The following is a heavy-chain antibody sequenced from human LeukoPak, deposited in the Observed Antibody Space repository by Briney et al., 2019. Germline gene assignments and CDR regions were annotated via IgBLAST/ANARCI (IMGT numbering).Heavy chain of an antibody. CDR3: ERVVLDNYYDSIGYLGTLDY. J-gene: IGHJ4*02. Sequence: GASVKVSCKASGYTFTNYGISWVRQAPGQGLEWMGWINAYNGNTNYAQKLQGRVTMTTDTSTSTAYMELRSLRSDDTAVYYCERVVLDNYYDSIGYLGTLDYWGQGTLVTVSS. CDR2: INAYNGNT. D-gene: IGHD3-22*01. V-gene: IGHV1-18*01. CDR1: GYTFTNYG.